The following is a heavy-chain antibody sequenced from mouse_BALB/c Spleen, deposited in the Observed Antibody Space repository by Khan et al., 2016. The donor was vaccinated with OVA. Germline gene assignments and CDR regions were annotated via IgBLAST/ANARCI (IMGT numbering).Heavy chain of an antibody. J-gene: IGHJ4*01. Sequence: EVQLQESGPGLVKPSQSLSLTCTVTGYSITSDYAWNWIRQFPGNKLEWMGYISYSGSTSYNPYLKSRISITRDTSKNQFFLQLNSVTTEDTATYYGARGHDYDPYYAMDYWGQGTSVTVSS. CDR1: GYSITSDYA. CDR2: ISYSGST. V-gene: IGHV3-2*02. D-gene: IGHD2-4*01. CDR3: ARGHDYDPYYAMDY.